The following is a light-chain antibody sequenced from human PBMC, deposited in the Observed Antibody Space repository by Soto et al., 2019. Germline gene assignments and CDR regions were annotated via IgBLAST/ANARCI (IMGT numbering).Light chain of an antibody. V-gene: IGKV3-20*01. Sequence: ETVLTQSPGTLSLSPGERATLSCRASQSVNSRYLAWYQQRPGQAPRLLIYGASSRATGIPDRFSGSGSGTDFTLTISSLEPEDFAVYYCQQYSSSPQRFTFGPGTKVNIK. CDR3: QQYSSSPQRFT. CDR2: GAS. CDR1: QSVNSRY. J-gene: IGKJ3*01.